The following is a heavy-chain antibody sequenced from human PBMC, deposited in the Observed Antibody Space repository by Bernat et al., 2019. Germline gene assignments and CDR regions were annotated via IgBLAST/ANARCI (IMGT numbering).Heavy chain of an antibody. J-gene: IGHJ2*01. Sequence: EVQLVESGGGLVQPGGSLRLSCAASGFTFSSNYMSWVRQAPGKGLEWVSVIYSGGSTYYADSVKGRFTISRDNSKNTLYLQMNSLRAEDTAVYYCAREDYGDYVRAGGFGFDLWGRGTLVTVSS. D-gene: IGHD4-17*01. CDR2: IYSGGST. CDR3: AREDYGDYVRAGGFGFDL. V-gene: IGHV3-66*01. CDR1: GFTFSSNY.